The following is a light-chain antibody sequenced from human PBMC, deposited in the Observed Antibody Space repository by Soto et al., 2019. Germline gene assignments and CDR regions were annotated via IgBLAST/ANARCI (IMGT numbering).Light chain of an antibody. CDR3: CSYAGSSTWV. V-gene: IGLV2-23*02. Sequence: QSVLTQPASVSGSPGQSITISCTGSSSDVGGYNYVSWYQQHPDKAPKLMIYEVSNRPSGVSNRFSGSKSGNTASLTISGLQAEDEADYYCCSYAGSSTWVFGGGTKLTVL. CDR1: SSDVGGYNY. CDR2: EVS. J-gene: IGLJ3*02.